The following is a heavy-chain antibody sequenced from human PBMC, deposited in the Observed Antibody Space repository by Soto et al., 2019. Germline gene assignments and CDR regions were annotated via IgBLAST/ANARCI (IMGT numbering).Heavy chain of an antibody. D-gene: IGHD2-15*01. CDR2: IWYDGSNK. J-gene: IGHJ4*02. CDR3: ARWGCSGSNCNLNQRSFDL. Sequence: GGSLRLSCAASGFIFNEYGMHWVRQTPGKGLEWVAVIWYDGSNKYYADSVKGRFTFSRDNSKNTMSLQMNSLRVEDTAIYYCARWGCSGSNCNLNQRSFDLWGQGTLVTVSS. CDR1: GFIFNEYG. V-gene: IGHV3-33*01.